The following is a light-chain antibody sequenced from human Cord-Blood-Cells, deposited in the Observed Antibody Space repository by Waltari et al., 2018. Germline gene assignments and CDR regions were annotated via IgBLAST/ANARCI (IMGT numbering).Light chain of an antibody. J-gene: IGKJ1*01. CDR2: DAS. CDR1: PSISSW. CDR3: QQYNSYSWT. Sequence: DIQMTQSPSTLSVSVGDRVTLTCRASPSISSWLVSYQQKPGKAPKLLIYDASSVESGFPTMFSCSGAGTAFTLTISSLHPDDFATYYCQQYNSYSWTFGQGTKVEIK. V-gene: IGKV1-5*01.